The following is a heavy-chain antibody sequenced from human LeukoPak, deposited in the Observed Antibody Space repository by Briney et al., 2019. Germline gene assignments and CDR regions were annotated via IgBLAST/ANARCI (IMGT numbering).Heavy chain of an antibody. V-gene: IGHV3-64D*09. CDR1: GFTFSSYA. Sequence: GGSLRLSCSASGFTFSSYAIHWVRQAPGQGLEYVSAISSNGGITYYADSVKGRFTISRDNSKNTLYLQMSSLRAEDTAVYYCVKPMGVTTTFDYWGQGTLVTVSS. CDR2: ISSNGGIT. D-gene: IGHD4-11*01. CDR3: VKPMGVTTTFDY. J-gene: IGHJ4*02.